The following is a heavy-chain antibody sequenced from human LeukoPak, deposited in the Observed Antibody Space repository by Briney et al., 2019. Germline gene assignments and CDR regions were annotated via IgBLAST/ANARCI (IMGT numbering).Heavy chain of an antibody. D-gene: IGHD2-8*02. CDR1: GFSFSGHW. CDR2: ISPTGSTT. V-gene: IGHV3-74*01. CDR3: ARGPNSHWSGLDF. Sequence: PGGSLRLSCTASGFSFSGHWMHWARQLPGKGLVWVSRISPTGSTTSYADSVKGRFTVSRDNAKNTLYLQVNNLRAEDTAVYYCARGPNSHWSGLDFWGQGTLLTVSS. J-gene: IGHJ4*02.